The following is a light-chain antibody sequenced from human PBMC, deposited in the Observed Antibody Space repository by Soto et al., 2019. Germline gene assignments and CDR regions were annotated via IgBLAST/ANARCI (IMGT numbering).Light chain of an antibody. V-gene: IGKV1-12*01. CDR1: QGINSW. CDR3: QQANSFPWP. J-gene: IGKJ1*01. CDR2: AAS. Sequence: DIQMTQSPSSVSASVGDRVTMTCRASQGINSWLAWYQQKPGKAPKLLIYAASNLQSGVPSRFSGSGSGTDFTLTTSSLQPEDFATYYCQQANSFPWPFGQGTKVKIK.